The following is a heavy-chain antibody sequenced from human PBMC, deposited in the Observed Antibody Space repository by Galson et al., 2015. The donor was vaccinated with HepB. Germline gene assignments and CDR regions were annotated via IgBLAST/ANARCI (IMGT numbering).Heavy chain of an antibody. Sequence: SLRLSCAASGFTVSSNYMSWVRQAPGKGLEWVSVIYSGGSTYYADSVKGRFTISRDNSKNTLYLQMNSLRAEDTAVYYCARDTRAPRWGLAYGMDVWGQGTTVTVSS. V-gene: IGHV3-53*01. D-gene: IGHD3/OR15-3a*01. CDR2: IYSGGST. J-gene: IGHJ6*02. CDR1: GFTVSSNY. CDR3: ARDTRAPRWGLAYGMDV.